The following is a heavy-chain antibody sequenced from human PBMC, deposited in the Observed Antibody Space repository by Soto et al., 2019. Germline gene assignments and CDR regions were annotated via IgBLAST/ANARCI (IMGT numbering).Heavy chain of an antibody. J-gene: IGHJ4*02. CDR1: GGSISSYY. D-gene: IGHD3-16*02. Sequence: PSETLSLTCTVSGGSISSYYWSWIRQPPGKGLGWIGYIYYSGSTNYNPSLKSRVTISVDTSKNQFSLKLSSVTAADTAVYYCARALGYFDYWGQGTLVTVSS. CDR2: IYYSGST. CDR3: ARALGYFDY. V-gene: IGHV4-59*01.